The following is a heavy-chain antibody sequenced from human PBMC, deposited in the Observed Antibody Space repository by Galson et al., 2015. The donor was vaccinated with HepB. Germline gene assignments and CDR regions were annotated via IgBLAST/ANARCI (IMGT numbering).Heavy chain of an antibody. J-gene: IGHJ4*02. D-gene: IGHD3-3*01. CDR3: ARDHLDYDFWSGYSDYFDY. Sequence: SLRLSCAASGFTFSDYSMSWVRQAPGKGLEWISYISFSSDTIYYADSVKGRFTISRDNAKNSLYLQMNSLRAEDTAVYYCARDHLDYDFWSGYSDYFDYWGQGTLVTVSS. CDR1: GFTFSDYS. CDR2: ISFSSDTI. V-gene: IGHV3-48*01.